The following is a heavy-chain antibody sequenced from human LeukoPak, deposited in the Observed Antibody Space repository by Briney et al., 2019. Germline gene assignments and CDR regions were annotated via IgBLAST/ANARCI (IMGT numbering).Heavy chain of an antibody. CDR1: GFAFNKYA. J-gene: IGHJ4*02. D-gene: IGHD1-26*01. CDR2: ISYDGSNK. CDR3: ARGVGANYFDY. Sequence: GGSLRLSCAASGFAFNKYAMHWVRQAPGKGLEWVAVISYDGSNKYYADSVKGRFTISRDNSKNTLYLQMNSLRAEDTAVYYCARGVGANYFDYWGQGTLVTVSS. V-gene: IGHV3-30-3*01.